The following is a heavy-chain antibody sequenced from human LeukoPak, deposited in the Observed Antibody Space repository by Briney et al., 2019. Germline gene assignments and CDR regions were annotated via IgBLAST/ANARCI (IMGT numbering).Heavy chain of an antibody. CDR3: ARVPYYCSGGSCYDEWYFDY. Sequence: ASVKVSCKASGYTFTSYAMHWVRRAPGQRLEWMGWINAGNGNTKYSQKFQGRVTITRDTSASTAYMELSSLRSEDTAVYYCARVPYYCSGGSCYDEWYFDYWGQGTLVTVSS. V-gene: IGHV1-3*01. D-gene: IGHD2-15*01. CDR1: GYTFTSYA. J-gene: IGHJ4*02. CDR2: INAGNGNT.